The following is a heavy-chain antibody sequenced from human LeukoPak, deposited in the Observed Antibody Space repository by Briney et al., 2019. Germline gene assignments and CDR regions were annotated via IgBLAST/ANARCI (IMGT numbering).Heavy chain of an antibody. CDR1: GDSISSSSSY. V-gene: IGHV4-39*01. J-gene: IGHJ4*02. CDR3: ARQTGSGLFILP. D-gene: IGHD3/OR15-3a*01. CDR2: IYYRGNT. Sequence: SETLSLTCSVSGDSISSSSSYWGWIRQPPGKGLEWIGSIYYRGNTYYNASLKSQVSISIDTSKNQFSLRLTSVAAADTAVYYCARQTGSGLFILPGGQGTLVTVSS.